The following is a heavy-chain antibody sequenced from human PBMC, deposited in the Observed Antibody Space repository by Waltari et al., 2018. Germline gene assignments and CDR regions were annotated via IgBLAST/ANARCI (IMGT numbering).Heavy chain of an antibody. CDR3: AKVPFYYDYTNYFDY. V-gene: IGHV3-23*01. D-gene: IGHD3-3*01. CDR2: IRGSGSNT. CDR1: GFTFSNYA. Sequence: EVQMLESGGGLVQPGGSLRLSCAASGFTFSNYAMSWVRQAPGKGLEWVSGIRGSGSNTYYADSVKGRFTISRDNSKNTLYLQMNSLRAEDTAVYYCAKVPFYYDYTNYFDYWGQGTLVTVSS. J-gene: IGHJ4*02.